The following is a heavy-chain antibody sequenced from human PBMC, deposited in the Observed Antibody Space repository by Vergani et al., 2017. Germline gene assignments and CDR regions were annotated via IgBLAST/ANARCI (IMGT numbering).Heavy chain of an antibody. J-gene: IGHJ6*02. CDR1: GYTFTGYY. CDR2: INPNSGGT. V-gene: IGHV1-2*02. CDR3: ARHRGNYDFWSGYQPNLYYYYYGMDV. D-gene: IGHD3-3*01. Sequence: QVQLVQSGAEVKKPGASVKVSCKASGYTFTGYYMHWVRQAPGQGLEWMGWINPNSGGTNYAQKFQGRVTMTRDTSISTAYMELSRLRSDDTAVYYCARHRGNYDFWSGYQPNLYYYYYGMDVWGQGTTVTVSS.